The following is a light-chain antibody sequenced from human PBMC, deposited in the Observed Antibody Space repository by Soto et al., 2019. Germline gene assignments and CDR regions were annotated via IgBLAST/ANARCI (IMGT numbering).Light chain of an antibody. CDR1: SSNIGSNT. CDR3: AAWDDSLNGPV. J-gene: IGLJ7*01. Sequence: QSVLTQPPSASGTPGQRVTISCSGSSSNIGSNTVNWHQQLPGTAPKLLIYSNNQRPSGVPDRFSGYKSGTSASLAISGLQSEDEADYYCAAWDDSLNGPVFGGGTQLAVL. V-gene: IGLV1-44*01. CDR2: SNN.